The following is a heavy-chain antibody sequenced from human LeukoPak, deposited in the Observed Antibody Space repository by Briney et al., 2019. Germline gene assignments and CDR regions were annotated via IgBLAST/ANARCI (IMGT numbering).Heavy chain of an antibody. V-gene: IGHV1-2*02. CDR2: INPNSGGT. CDR3: ASRILGNDY. CDR1: GYTFTGYY. J-gene: IGHJ4*02. Sequence: GASVKVSCKASGYTFTGYYMHWVRQAPGQGLEWLGWINPNSGGTNFAQKFQGRVTMSRDTSISTVYMELSRLRSDDTAVYYCASRILGNDYWGQGTLVTVSS. D-gene: IGHD7-27*01.